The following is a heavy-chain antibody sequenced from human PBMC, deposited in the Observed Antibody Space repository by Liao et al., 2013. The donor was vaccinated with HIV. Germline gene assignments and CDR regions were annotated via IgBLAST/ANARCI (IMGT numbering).Heavy chain of an antibody. CDR1: SGSISSGSYY. CDR2: IYTSGST. J-gene: IGHJ2*01. V-gene: IGHV4-61*02. CDR3: ARARGGDFDL. Sequence: QVQLQESGPGQVKPSQTLSLTCTVSSGSISSGSYYWTWIRRPAGKGLEWIGRIYTSGSTNYNPSLRSRVTVSVDAFKNQFSLRLTSVTAADTAVYWCARARGGDFDLWGRGSLLTVSS. D-gene: IGHD3-16*01.